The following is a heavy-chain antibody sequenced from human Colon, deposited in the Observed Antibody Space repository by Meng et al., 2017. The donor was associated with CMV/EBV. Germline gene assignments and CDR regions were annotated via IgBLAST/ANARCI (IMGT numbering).Heavy chain of an antibody. D-gene: IGHD3-22*01. Sequence: ESLKISCTVSGGSISTYYWSWIRQPPGKGLEWIGYIYYSGSTNYNPSLKSRVTISVDTSKNQFSLKLSSVTAADTAMYYCARGYDSSGYSRGRYYGMDVWGQGTTVTVSS. CDR3: ARGYDSSGYSRGRYYGMDV. V-gene: IGHV4-59*01. CDR1: GGSISTYY. CDR2: IYYSGST. J-gene: IGHJ6*02.